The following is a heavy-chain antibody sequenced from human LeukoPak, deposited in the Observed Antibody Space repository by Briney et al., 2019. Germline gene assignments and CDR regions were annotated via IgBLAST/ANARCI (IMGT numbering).Heavy chain of an antibody. V-gene: IGHV1-18*01. CDR3: ARLFGTTVY. CDR2: INTYSGNT. J-gene: IGHJ4*02. CDR1: GYIFSSYG. D-gene: IGHD1-7*01. Sequence: ASVKVSCKASGYIFSSYGITWVRQAPGQGLEWMGWINTYSGNTNYAQFLQGRVTMTRDTSTSTVYMELSSLRSEDTAVYYCARLFGTTVYWGQGTLVTVSS.